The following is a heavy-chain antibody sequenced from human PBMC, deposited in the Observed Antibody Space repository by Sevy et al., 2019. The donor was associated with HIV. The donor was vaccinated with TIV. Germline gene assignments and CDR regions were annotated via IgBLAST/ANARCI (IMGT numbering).Heavy chain of an antibody. Sequence: ASVKVSCKVSGYTLTELSMHWVRQAPGKGLEWMGGFDPEDGETIYAQKFQGRVTMTEDTFTDKAYMELGSLRSEDTAVYYCATEATKVFYVMDVWGQGTTVTVSS. J-gene: IGHJ6*02. CDR3: ATEATKVFYVMDV. CDR1: GYTLTELS. V-gene: IGHV1-24*01. CDR2: FDPEDGET.